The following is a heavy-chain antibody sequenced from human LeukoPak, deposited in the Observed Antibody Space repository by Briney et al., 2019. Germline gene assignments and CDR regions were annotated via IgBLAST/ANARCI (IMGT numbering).Heavy chain of an antibody. J-gene: IGHJ4*02. CDR2: ISGSGGST. CDR3: AKDLSLRIVGATTGFDY. CDR1: GFTFSSYA. Sequence: GGSQRLSCAASGFTFSSYAMSWVRQAPGKGLEWVSAISGSGGSTYYADSVKGRFTISRDNSKNTLYLQMNSLRAEDTAVYYCAKDLSLRIVGATTGFDYWGQGTLVTVSS. D-gene: IGHD1-26*01. V-gene: IGHV3-23*01.